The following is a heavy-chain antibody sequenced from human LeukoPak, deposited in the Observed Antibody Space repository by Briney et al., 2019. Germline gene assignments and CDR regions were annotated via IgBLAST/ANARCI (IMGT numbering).Heavy chain of an antibody. CDR2: IYDDGST. CDR1: GGSISSYY. V-gene: IGHV4-59*01. J-gene: IGHJ6*01. CDR3: ARATYYYHLDV. Sequence: SETLSLTCTVSGGSISSYYWSWIRQSPGKGLEWIGYIYDDGSTRHNPSLKSRVTMSIDASKNQFSLKLSSVTAADTAVYYCARATYYYHLDVWGQGTTVTVSS.